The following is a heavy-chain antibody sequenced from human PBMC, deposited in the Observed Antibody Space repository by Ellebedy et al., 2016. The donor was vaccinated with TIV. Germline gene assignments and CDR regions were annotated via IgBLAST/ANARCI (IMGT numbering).Heavy chain of an antibody. J-gene: IGHJ4*02. Sequence: GESLKISCTASGFTFSRYSMNWVRQAPGKGLEWIAYMSSTGDIYYADSVRSRFTISRDYARNSLFLQMNSLRAEDAAVYYCSRDHNWAFDYWGQGTLVTVSS. D-gene: IGHD5-24*01. CDR1: GFTFSRYS. V-gene: IGHV3-48*01. CDR3: SRDHNWAFDY. CDR2: MSSTGDI.